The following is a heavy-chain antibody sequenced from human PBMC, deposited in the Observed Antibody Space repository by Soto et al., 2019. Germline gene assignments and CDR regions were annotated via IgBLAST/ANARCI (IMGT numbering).Heavy chain of an antibody. D-gene: IGHD3-9*01. CDR1: GFTFSSYG. V-gene: IGHV3-30*18. Sequence: QVQLVESGGGVVQPGRSLRLSCAASGFTFSSYGMHWVRQAPGKGLEWVAVISYDGSNKYYADSVKGRFTISRDNSKNTLYLQMNSLRAEDTAVYYCAKDQARYDILTGYYGRGGPDYWGQGTLVTVSS. CDR3: AKDQARYDILTGYYGRGGPDY. CDR2: ISYDGSNK. J-gene: IGHJ4*02.